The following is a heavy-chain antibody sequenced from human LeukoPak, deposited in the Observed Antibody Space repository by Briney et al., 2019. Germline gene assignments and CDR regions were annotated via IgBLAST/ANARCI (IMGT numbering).Heavy chain of an antibody. CDR3: ARIRDGYNDAYDI. Sequence: ASVKVSCKASGYTFINNWMHWVRQAPGQGLEWIGLINPTGTGTLYAQKFQGRVTMTRDMSTSTDYMELSSLRSEDTAIYYCARIRDGYNDAYDIWGQGTVVTVPS. J-gene: IGHJ3*02. CDR2: INPTGTGT. CDR1: GYTFINNW. V-gene: IGHV1-46*01. D-gene: IGHD5-24*01.